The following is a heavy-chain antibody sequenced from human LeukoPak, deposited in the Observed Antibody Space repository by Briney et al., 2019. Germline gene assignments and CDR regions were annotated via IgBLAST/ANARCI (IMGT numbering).Heavy chain of an antibody. CDR1: GFTFTNYA. D-gene: IGHD3-16*01. Sequence: PGGSLRLSCATSGFTFTNYAMNWVRQAPGKGLEWVSAVTGPGGTTNYADSVKGRFFMSREDSKTTVYLQMNSLRAEDTAIYYCAKGAEIDLWGQGTLVTDSS. J-gene: IGHJ5*02. CDR3: AKGAEIDL. V-gene: IGHV3-23*01. CDR2: VTGPGGTT.